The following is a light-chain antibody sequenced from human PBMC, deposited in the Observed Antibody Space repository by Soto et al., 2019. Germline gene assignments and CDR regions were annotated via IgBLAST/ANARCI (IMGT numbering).Light chain of an antibody. V-gene: IGLV2-14*01. Sequence: QSALTQPASVSGSPGQSITISCTGTSSDVGGYNYVSWYQQHPGKAPKLMIYDVSNRPSGVSNRFSGSKSGNTASLTISGLQAEDEADYYGSSYTSSILFGGGTQLTVL. CDR3: SSYTSSIL. CDR1: SSDVGGYNY. CDR2: DVS. J-gene: IGLJ2*01.